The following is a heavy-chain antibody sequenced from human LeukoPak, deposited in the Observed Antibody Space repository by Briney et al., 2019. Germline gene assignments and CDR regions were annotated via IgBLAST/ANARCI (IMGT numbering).Heavy chain of an antibody. Sequence: GGSLRLSCAASGFTFSSYGMHWVRQAPGKGLEWVAVISYDGSNKYYADSVKGRFTISRDNSKNTLYLRMNSLRAEDTAVYYCAKATTSSGWFPEYYFDYWGLGTLVTVSS. CDR1: GFTFSSYG. D-gene: IGHD6-19*01. CDR2: ISYDGSNK. J-gene: IGHJ4*02. V-gene: IGHV3-30*18. CDR3: AKATTSSGWFPEYYFDY.